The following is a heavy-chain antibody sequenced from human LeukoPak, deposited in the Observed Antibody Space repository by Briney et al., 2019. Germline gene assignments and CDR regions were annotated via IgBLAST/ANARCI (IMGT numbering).Heavy chain of an antibody. Sequence: GGSLRLSCAASGFTFSSYGMSWVRQAPGKGLEWVSLISGSGGSTDYVDSVKGRFTISRDNSKNTLYLQMNSLRADDTAVYYCARSFQIDAFDIWGQGTMVTVSS. V-gene: IGHV3-23*01. CDR2: ISGSGGST. CDR3: ARSFQIDAFDI. CDR1: GFTFSSYG. J-gene: IGHJ3*02.